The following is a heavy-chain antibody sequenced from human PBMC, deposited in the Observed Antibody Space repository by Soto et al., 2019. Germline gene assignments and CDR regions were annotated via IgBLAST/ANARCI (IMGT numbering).Heavy chain of an antibody. CDR2: IYPGDSDT. D-gene: IGHD3-22*01. CDR3: ARCEISGCPRADAFDI. V-gene: IGHV5-51*01. Sequence: RGESLKISCKGSGYSFTSYWIGWVRQMPGKGLEWMGIIYPGDSDTRYSPSFQGQVTISADKSISTAYLQWSSLKASDTAMYYCARCEISGCPRADAFDIWGQGTMVTVSS. CDR1: GYSFTSYW. J-gene: IGHJ3*02.